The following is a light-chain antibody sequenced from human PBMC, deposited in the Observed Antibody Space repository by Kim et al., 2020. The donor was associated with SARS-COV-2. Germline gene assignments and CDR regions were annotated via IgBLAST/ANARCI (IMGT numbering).Light chain of an antibody. V-gene: IGKV3-11*01. CDR2: DAS. CDR3: QQRSNWPPFT. Sequence: EIVLTQSPATLSLSPGERATLSCRASQSVSSYLARYQQKPGQAPRLLIYDASNRATVIPARFSGSGSGTDFTLTISSLEPEDFSVYYCQQRSNWPPFTFGPGTKVDIK. CDR1: QSVSSY. J-gene: IGKJ3*01.